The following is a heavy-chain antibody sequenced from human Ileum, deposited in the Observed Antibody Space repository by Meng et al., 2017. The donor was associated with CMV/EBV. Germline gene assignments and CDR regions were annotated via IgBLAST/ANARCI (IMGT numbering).Heavy chain of an antibody. D-gene: IGHD4-23*01. CDR2: IYYSGST. CDR3: ARGYGGIFDY. J-gene: IGHJ4*02. Sequence: LQPQWAGPGLVKPSETLSLTCAVSGGSIRSNSYYWGWIRQPPGKGLEWIANIYYSGSTYYNPCLKSRVTISVDASKNQFSLKLSSVTAADTAVYYCARGYGGIFDYWGQGTLVTVSS. V-gene: IGHV4-39*07. CDR1: GGSIRSNSYY.